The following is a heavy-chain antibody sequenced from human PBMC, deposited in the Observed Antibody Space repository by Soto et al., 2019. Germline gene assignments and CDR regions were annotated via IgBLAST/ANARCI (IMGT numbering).Heavy chain of an antibody. Sequence: QVQLVQSGAEVKKPGASVKVSCKASGYTFTSYGISWVRQAPGQGLEWMGWIRPDNGNTNYAQKLQGRVTITTDTSTSTGYMELRSLRSDDTAVYYCARDLPPQDYWGKRSLVTVSS. CDR1: GYTFTSYG. CDR3: ARDLPPQDY. CDR2: IRPDNGNT. V-gene: IGHV1-18*01. J-gene: IGHJ4*02.